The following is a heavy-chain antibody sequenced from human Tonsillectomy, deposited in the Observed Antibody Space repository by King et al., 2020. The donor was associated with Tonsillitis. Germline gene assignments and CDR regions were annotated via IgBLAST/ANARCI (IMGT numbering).Heavy chain of an antibody. CDR1: GFIVSSNY. V-gene: IGHV3-53*01. J-gene: IGHJ6*02. Sequence: VQLVESGGGLIQPGGSLRLSCAASGFIVSSNYMSWVRQAPGKGLEWVSVIYSGGTTYYADSVKGRFTISRDNSKNTLCLQMNRQRDGDKAVYYCASDYGGVAARGYYNYGMDVWGQGTTVTVSS. CDR2: IYSGGTT. D-gene: IGHD6-6*01. CDR3: ASDYGGVAARGYYNYGMDV.